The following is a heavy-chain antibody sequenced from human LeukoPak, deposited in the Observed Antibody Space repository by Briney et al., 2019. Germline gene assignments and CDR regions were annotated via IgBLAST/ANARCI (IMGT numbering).Heavy chain of an antibody. CDR1: GGSISSGDYY. J-gene: IGHJ5*02. CDR2: IYYSGST. D-gene: IGHD5-12*01. Sequence: PSETLSLTCSVSGGSISSGDYYWSWIRQPPGKGLEWIGYIYYSGSTYYNPSLKSRVTISVDTSKNQFSLKLSSVTAADTAVYYCARVGGYDANWFDPWGQGTLVTVPS. CDR3: ARVGGYDANWFDP. V-gene: IGHV4-30-4*01.